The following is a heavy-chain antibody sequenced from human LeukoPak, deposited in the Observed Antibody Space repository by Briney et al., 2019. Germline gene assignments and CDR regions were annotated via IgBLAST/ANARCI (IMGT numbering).Heavy chain of an antibody. V-gene: IGHV3-74*01. J-gene: IGHJ3*02. CDR1: GFAFSSYW. CDR2: INSDGDSP. Sequence: PGGSLRLSCAASGFAFSSYWMHLVRQAPGKGLVLVSRINSDGDSPNYADSVKGRFTISRGDARNTLYLQMNSLRAEDTAVYYCARGFVSGGDCCAFDIWGQGTMVTVSS. D-gene: IGHD2-21*02. CDR3: ARGFVSGGDCCAFDI.